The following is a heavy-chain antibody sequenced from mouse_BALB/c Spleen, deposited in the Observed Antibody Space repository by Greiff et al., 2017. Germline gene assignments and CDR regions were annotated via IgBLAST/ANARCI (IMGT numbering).Heavy chain of an antibody. CDR1: GYTFTSYN. CDR3: VRGPYRYDRYFDV. Sequence: QVQLQQPGAELVKPGASVKMSCKASGYTFTSYNMHWVKQTPGQGLEWIGAIYPGNGDTSYNQKFKGKATLTADKSSSTAYMQLSSLTSEDSAVYYCVRGPYRYDRYFDVWGAGTTVTVSS. V-gene: IGHV1-12*01. CDR2: IYPGNGDT. J-gene: IGHJ1*01. D-gene: IGHD2-14*01.